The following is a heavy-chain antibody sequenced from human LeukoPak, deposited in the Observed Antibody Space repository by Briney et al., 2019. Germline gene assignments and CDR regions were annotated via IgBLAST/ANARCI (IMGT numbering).Heavy chain of an antibody. V-gene: IGHV3-33*01. CDR1: GFTFSSYG. Sequence: GGSLRLSCAASGFTFSSYGMHWVRQAPGKGLEWVAVIWYDGSNKYYADSVKGRFTISRDNPKNTLYLQMNSLRAEDTAVYYCARESVVVITQYYFDYWGQGTLVTVSS. CDR3: ARESVVVITQYYFDY. J-gene: IGHJ4*02. CDR2: IWYDGSNK. D-gene: IGHD3-22*01.